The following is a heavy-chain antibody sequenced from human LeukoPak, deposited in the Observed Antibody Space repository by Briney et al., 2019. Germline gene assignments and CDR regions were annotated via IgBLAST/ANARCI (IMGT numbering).Heavy chain of an antibody. CDR2: ISYDGIKK. D-gene: IGHD4-23*01. J-gene: IGHJ3*01. Sequence: GRSLRLSCAASGFTFSSYGIHWVRQAPGKGLEWVAVISYDGIKKFYADSVKGRFTISRDNSKNTLYLQMNSLRAEDTAVYYCSKFYYRYGGNSVLSEDTRENLYDVWGQGTMVAVSS. CDR1: GFTFSSYG. V-gene: IGHV3-30*18. CDR3: SKFYYRYGGNSVLSEDTRENLYDV.